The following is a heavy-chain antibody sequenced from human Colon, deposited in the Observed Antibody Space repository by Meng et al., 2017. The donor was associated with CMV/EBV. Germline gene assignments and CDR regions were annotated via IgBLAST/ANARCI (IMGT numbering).Heavy chain of an antibody. D-gene: IGHD3-22*01. Sequence: LHFSGSAMHWGRQAAGKGLEWVGRIRNKANNYATVYAASVNGRFTISRDDSKNTAFLQMNSLKSEDTAVYYCTRGRYDGSGNYFAYWGQGILVTVSS. CDR1: LHFSGSA. CDR2: IRNKANNYAT. J-gene: IGHJ4*02. V-gene: IGHV3-73*01. CDR3: TRGRYDGSGNYFAY.